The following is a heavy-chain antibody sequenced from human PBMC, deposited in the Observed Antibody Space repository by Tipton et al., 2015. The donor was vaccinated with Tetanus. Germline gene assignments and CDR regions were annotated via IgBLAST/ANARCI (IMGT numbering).Heavy chain of an antibody. D-gene: IGHD2-8*01. Sequence: CSLSGGSISSYYWSWVRQPPGKGLEWLGYVFYSGSTDLNPSLKSRVTISVDTSKNQFSLKLSSVTAADTAVYYCARANGPGSYLDYWGQGTLVTVSS. CDR2: VFYSGST. V-gene: IGHV4-59*12. CDR1: GGSISSYY. J-gene: IGHJ4*02. CDR3: ARANGPGSYLDY.